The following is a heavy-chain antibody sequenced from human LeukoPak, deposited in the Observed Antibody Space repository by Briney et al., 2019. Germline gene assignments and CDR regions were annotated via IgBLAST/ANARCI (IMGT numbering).Heavy chain of an antibody. CDR2: IWYDGSNK. CDR3: ARGVPPGSYHFDY. V-gene: IGHV3-33*08. J-gene: IGHJ4*02. D-gene: IGHD3-10*01. Sequence: PGGSLRLSCAASGFTFSSYGMHWVRQAPGKGLEWVAVIWYDGSNKYYADSVKGRFTISRDNSKNTLYLQMNSLRAEDTAVYYCARGVPPGSYHFDYWGQGTRVTVSS. CDR1: GFTFSSYG.